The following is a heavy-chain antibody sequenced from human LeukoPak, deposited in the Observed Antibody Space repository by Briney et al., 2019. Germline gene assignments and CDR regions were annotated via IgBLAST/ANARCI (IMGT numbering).Heavy chain of an antibody. Sequence: GGYLRLSCAASGFTFSDYYMRWIRQAPGKGLEWVSYISSSGSTIYYADSVKGRFTISRDNAKNSLYLQMNSLRAEDTAVYYCARRSPSYYYDSVAFDIWGQGTMVTVSS. D-gene: IGHD3-22*01. J-gene: IGHJ3*02. CDR1: GFTFSDYY. V-gene: IGHV3-11*01. CDR3: ARRSPSYYYDSVAFDI. CDR2: ISSSGSTI.